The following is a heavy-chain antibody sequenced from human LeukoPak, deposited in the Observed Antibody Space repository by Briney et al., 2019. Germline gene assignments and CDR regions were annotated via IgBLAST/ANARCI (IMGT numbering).Heavy chain of an antibody. V-gene: IGHV3-20*04. Sequence: GGSLRLSCAASGFTFRSYGMHWVRQAPGKGLEWVSGINWNGGSTGYADSVKGRFTISRDNAKNSLYLQMNSLRAEDTALYYCARGDYVGDYFDYWGQGTLVTVSS. D-gene: IGHD4-17*01. CDR2: INWNGGST. CDR3: ARGDYVGDYFDY. J-gene: IGHJ4*02. CDR1: GFTFRSYG.